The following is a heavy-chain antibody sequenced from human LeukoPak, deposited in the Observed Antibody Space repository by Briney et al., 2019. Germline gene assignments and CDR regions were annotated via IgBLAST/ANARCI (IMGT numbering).Heavy chain of an antibody. D-gene: IGHD6-19*01. CDR2: ISSSSSYI. CDR3: ARDNRPKYSSGWYDNGY. Sequence: GGSLRLSCAASGFTFSSYSMNWVRQAPGKGLEWVSSISSSSSYIYHADSVKGRFTISRDNAKNSLYLQMNSLRAEDTAVYYCARDNRPKYSSGWYDNGYWGQGTLVTVSS. CDR1: GFTFSSYS. J-gene: IGHJ4*02. V-gene: IGHV3-21*01.